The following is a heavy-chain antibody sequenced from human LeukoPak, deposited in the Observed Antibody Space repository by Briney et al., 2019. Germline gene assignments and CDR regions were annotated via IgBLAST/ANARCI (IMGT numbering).Heavy chain of an antibody. J-gene: IGHJ4*02. CDR3: ARLVAGIYYFDY. CDR2: IYSSGSTI. CDR1: GFTFSSYS. V-gene: IGHV3-21*04. Sequence: GGSLRLSCAASGFTFSSYSMNWVRQAPGKGLEWVSSIYSSGSTIYYADSVKGRFTISRDNAKNSLYLQMNSLRAEDTAVYYCARLVAGIYYFDYWGQGTLVTVSS. D-gene: IGHD6-19*01.